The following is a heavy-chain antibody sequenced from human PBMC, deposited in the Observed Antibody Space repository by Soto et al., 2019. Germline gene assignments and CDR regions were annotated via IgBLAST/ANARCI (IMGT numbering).Heavy chain of an antibody. V-gene: IGHV1-69*06. CDR2: IIPIFGTA. J-gene: IGHJ4*02. CDR3: ARELAAAGPFDY. D-gene: IGHD6-13*01. Sequence: GASVKVSCKASGGTFSSYAISWVRQAPGQGLEWMGGIIPIFGTANYAQKFQGRVTITADKSTSTAYMELSSLRSEDTAVHYCARELAAAGPFDYWGQGTLVTVSS. CDR1: GGTFSSYA.